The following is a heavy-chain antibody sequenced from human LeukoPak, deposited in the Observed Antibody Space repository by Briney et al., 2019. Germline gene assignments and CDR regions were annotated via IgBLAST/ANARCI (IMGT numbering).Heavy chain of an antibody. V-gene: IGHV3-30*18. CDR3: AKDLYSNPDY. D-gene: IGHD6-13*01. CDR2: ISYDGSNK. Sequence: GGSLRLSCAASGLPFSNAWMTWVCQAPGKGLEWVAVISYDGSNKYYADSVKGRFTISRDNSKNTLYLQMNSLRAEDTAVYYCAKDLYSNPDYWGQGTLVTVSS. CDR1: GLPFSNAW. J-gene: IGHJ4*02.